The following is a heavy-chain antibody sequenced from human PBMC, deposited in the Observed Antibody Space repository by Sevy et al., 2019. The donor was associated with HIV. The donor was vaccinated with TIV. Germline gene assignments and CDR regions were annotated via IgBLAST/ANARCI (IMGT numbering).Heavy chain of an antibody. CDR3: ATTRDYYDSSGYPFDY. D-gene: IGHD3-22*01. CDR1: GYTLTGFS. Sequence: ASVKVSCKVTGYTLTGFSMHWVRQTPGKGLEWMGTFDPEDGETIYAQKFQGRVIMTEDTSADTANMDLSSLTSDDTAVYYCATTRDYYDSSGYPFDYWGQGTLVTVSS. J-gene: IGHJ4*02. CDR2: FDPEDGET. V-gene: IGHV1-24*01.